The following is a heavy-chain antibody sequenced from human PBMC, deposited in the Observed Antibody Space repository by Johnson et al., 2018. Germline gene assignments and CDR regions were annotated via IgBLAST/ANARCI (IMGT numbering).Heavy chain of an antibody. CDR3: ARQDILATIDACDI. CDR1: GFTFSSYW. D-gene: IGHD5-12*01. V-gene: IGHV3-7*01. J-gene: IGHJ3*02. CDR2: IKQDGSEK. Sequence: VQLVESGGGLVQPGGSLRLSCAASGFTFSSYWMSWVRQAPGKGLEWVANIKQDGSEKYYVDSVKGRFTISRDNAKNSLYVQLNSLRVEDTAVYYCARQDILATIDACDIWGQGTMVTVSS.